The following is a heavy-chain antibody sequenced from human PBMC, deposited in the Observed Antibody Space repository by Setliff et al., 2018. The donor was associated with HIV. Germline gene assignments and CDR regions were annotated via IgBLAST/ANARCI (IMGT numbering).Heavy chain of an antibody. CDR3: ARVKSIKTTLVRLWPRFDL. V-gene: IGHV4-34*01. Sequence: SETLSLTCAVYTESLTRYDWAWIRQSPEKGLEWIGEIDDSGSIIYNPSLQSRVTMSVDTPKNQFSLKVRSSTAADTGLYYCARVKSIKTTLVRLWPRFDLWGQGTQVTVSS. D-gene: IGHD3-10*01. CDR1: TESLTRYD. J-gene: IGHJ5*02. CDR2: IDDSGSI.